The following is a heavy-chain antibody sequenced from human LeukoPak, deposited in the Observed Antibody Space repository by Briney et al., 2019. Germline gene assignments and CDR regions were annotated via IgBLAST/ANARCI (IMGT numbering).Heavy chain of an antibody. CDR3: ARGRYSSGWSDY. CDR1: GYTFTGYY. V-gene: IGHV1-2*06. CDR2: INPNSGGT. Sequence: ASVKVSCKASGYTFTGYYMHWVRQAPGQGLEWMGRINPNSGGTNYAQKLQGRVTMTRETSISTAYMELSRLRSDDTAVYYCARGRYSSGWSDYWGQGTLVTVSS. J-gene: IGHJ4*02. D-gene: IGHD6-19*01.